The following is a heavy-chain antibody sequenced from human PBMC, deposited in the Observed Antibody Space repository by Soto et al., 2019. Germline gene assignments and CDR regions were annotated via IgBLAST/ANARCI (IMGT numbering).Heavy chain of an antibody. J-gene: IGHJ6*04. CDR1: GGSISSYY. CDR3: ARQSPPSFYRPGLWAV. V-gene: IGHV4-59*08. Sequence: SETLSLTCTVSGGSISSYYWSWIRQPPGKGLEWIGYIYYSGSTNYNPSLKSRATISVDTSKNQFSLKLSSLIAADTAVYYCARQSPPSFYRPGLWAVRGKGTSVPVYS. D-gene: IGHD5-18*01. CDR2: IYYSGST.